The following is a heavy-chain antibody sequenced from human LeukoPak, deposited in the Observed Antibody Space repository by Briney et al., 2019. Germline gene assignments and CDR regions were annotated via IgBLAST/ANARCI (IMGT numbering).Heavy chain of an antibody. V-gene: IGHV3-23*01. CDR2: ISGSGGST. D-gene: IGHD3-22*01. CDR3: ARDGEYYYDSSGEDDAFDI. J-gene: IGHJ3*02. Sequence: PGGSLRLSCAASGFTFSSYAMSWVRQAPGKGLEWVSAISGSGGSTYYADSVKGRFTISRDNSRNTLYLQMNSLRAEDTAVYYCARDGEYYYDSSGEDDAFDIWGQGTMVTVSS. CDR1: GFTFSSYA.